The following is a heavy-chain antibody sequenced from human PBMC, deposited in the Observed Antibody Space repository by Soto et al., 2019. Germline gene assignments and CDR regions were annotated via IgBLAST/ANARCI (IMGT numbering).Heavy chain of an antibody. V-gene: IGHV3-33*01. CDR3: ARDRYCSGGSCSSDWFDP. Sequence: GGSLRLSCAASGFTFRSYGMLWVRQAPGKGPEWVAVIWYDGSNKYYADSVKGRFTISRDNSKNTLYLQMNSLRAEDTAVYYCARDRYCSGGSCSSDWFDPWGQGTLVTVSS. CDR1: GFTFRSYG. CDR2: IWYDGSNK. J-gene: IGHJ5*02. D-gene: IGHD2-15*01.